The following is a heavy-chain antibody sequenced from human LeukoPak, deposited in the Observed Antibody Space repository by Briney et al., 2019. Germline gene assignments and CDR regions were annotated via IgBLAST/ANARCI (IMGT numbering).Heavy chain of an antibody. CDR2: IKSKTDGGTT. CDR3: TRHRYGDSGGDFDH. J-gene: IGHJ4*02. Sequence: PGGSLRLSCAASGFTFSNAWMSWVRQAPGKGLEWVGRIKSKTDGGTTDYAAPVKGRFTISRDDSKNTAYLQMNSLKTEDTAVYYCTRHRYGDSGGDFDHWSQGTLVTVSS. D-gene: IGHD4-17*01. V-gene: IGHV3-15*01. CDR1: GFTFSNAW.